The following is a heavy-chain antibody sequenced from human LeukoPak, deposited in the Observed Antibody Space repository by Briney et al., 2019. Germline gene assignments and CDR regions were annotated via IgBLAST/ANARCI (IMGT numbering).Heavy chain of an antibody. CDR1: GYSFTSYW. CDR2: IDPSDSYT. J-gene: IGHJ5*02. V-gene: IGHV5-10-1*01. CDR3: ARSVGYWFDP. Sequence: GESLKISCKGSGYSFTSYWISWVRQMPGKGPEWMGRIDPSDSYTNYSPSFQGHGTISADKSISTAYLQWSSLKASDTAMYYCARSVGYWFDPWGQGTLVTVSS. D-gene: IGHD2-2*01.